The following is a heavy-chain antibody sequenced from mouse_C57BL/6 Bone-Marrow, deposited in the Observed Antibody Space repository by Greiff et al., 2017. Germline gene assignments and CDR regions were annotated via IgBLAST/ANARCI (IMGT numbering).Heavy chain of an antibody. Sequence: QVQLQQPGAELVKPGASVKLSCKASGYTFTSYWMHWVKPRPGQGLEWIGMIHPNSGSTNYNEKFKSKATLTVDTSSSTAYMHLSILTSEDSAVYYCTRHDYDGAWFAYWCQGTLVTVSA. J-gene: IGHJ3*01. D-gene: IGHD2-4*01. V-gene: IGHV1-64*01. CDR1: GYTFTSYW. CDR2: IHPNSGST. CDR3: TRHDYDGAWFAY.